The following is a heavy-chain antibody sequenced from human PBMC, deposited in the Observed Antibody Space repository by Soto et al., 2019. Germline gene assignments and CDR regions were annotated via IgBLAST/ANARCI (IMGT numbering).Heavy chain of an antibody. CDR2: INHSGST. J-gene: IGHJ3*02. CDR1: GGSFSGYY. V-gene: IGHV4-34*01. CDR3: ARGGYDFWSGYYRAHAFDI. D-gene: IGHD3-3*01. Sequence: PSETLSLTCAVYGGSFSGYYWSWIRQPPGKGLEWIGEINHSGSTNYNPSLKSRVTISVDTSKNQFSLKLSSVTAADTAVYYCARGGYDFWSGYYRAHAFDIWGQGTMVTVSS.